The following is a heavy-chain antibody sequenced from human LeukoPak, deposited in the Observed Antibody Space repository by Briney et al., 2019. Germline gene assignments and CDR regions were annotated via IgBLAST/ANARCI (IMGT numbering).Heavy chain of an antibody. Sequence: SETLSLTCTVSGGSISSYYWSWIRQPPGKGLEWIGYIYYSGSTNYNPSLKGRVTISVDTSKNQFSLKLSSVTAADTAVYYCAREAYCGGDCSPHFGYWGQGTLVTVSS. V-gene: IGHV4-59*01. CDR3: AREAYCGGDCSPHFGY. CDR2: IYYSGST. J-gene: IGHJ4*02. D-gene: IGHD2-21*02. CDR1: GGSISSYY.